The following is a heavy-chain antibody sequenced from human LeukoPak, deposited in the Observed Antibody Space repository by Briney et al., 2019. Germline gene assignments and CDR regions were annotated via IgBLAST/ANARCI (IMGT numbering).Heavy chain of an antibody. CDR2: IYYSGST. CDR3: ASTDRVLSHYYYMDV. V-gene: IGHV4-39*01. CDR1: GGSISSSSYY. Sequence: SETLSLTCTVSGGSISSSSYYWGWIRQPPGKGLEWIGSIYYSGSTYYNPSLKSRVTISVDTSKNQFSLKLSSVTAADTAVYYCASTDRVLSHYYYMDVWGKGTTVTVSS. D-gene: IGHD2-8*01. J-gene: IGHJ6*03.